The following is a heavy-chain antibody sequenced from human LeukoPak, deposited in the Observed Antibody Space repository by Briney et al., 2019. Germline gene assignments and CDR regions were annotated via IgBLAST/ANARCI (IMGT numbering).Heavy chain of an antibody. D-gene: IGHD5/OR15-5a*01. CDR2: ISSSSSYA. V-gene: IGHV3-11*05. Sequence: PGGSPRLSCAASGFTFSDYSLSWIRQAPGKGLEWISYISSSSSYAKYADSVKGRFTISRDNDKNTVYLQMNSLRVDDTAVYYCARDLSRLSVWGQGTLVTVSS. J-gene: IGHJ4*02. CDR1: GFTFSDYS. CDR3: ARDLSRLSV.